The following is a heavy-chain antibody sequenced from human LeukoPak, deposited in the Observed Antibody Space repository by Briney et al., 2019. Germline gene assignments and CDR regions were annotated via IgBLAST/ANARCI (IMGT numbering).Heavy chain of an antibody. D-gene: IGHD3-22*01. Sequence: PGGSLRLSCAVSGISLSNYGMSWVRQAPGKGLEWVAGISGSGGGTNYADSVKGRFTISRDNPKNTLYLQMNRLRAEDTAVYFCAKRRVVIRVILVGFHKEAYYFDSWGQGALVTVSS. CDR2: ISGSGGGT. J-gene: IGHJ4*02. CDR1: GISLSNYG. CDR3: AKRRVVIRVILVGFHKEAYYFDS. V-gene: IGHV3-23*01.